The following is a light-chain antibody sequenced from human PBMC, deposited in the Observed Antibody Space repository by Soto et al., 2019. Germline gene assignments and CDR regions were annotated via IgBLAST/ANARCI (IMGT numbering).Light chain of an antibody. CDR1: QSVSSSY. CDR2: GAS. CDR3: QQDGRLLT. J-gene: IGKJ4*01. Sequence: MVLTQSPGTLSLSPGERATLSCRASQSVSSSYLAWYQQKPGQAPRLLIYGASSRATGIQDRFSGSGSGTDFTLTISRLEPEDCAVYYCQQDGRLLTFGGGTKVEIK. V-gene: IGKV3-20*01.